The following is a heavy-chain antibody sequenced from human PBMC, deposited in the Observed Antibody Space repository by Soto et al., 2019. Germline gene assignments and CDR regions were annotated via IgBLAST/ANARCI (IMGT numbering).Heavy chain of an antibody. J-gene: IGHJ2*01. CDR1: GFTFSSYA. CDR2: IREDGSKT. V-gene: IGHV3-7*01. CDR3: ARETHFDL. Sequence: GGSLRLSCAASGFTFSSYAMSWVRQAPGKGLEWVADIREDGSKTYYVDSVKGRFTISRDNAKDSLSLQMNSLRAEDTAVYYCARETHFDLWGRGTLVTVSS.